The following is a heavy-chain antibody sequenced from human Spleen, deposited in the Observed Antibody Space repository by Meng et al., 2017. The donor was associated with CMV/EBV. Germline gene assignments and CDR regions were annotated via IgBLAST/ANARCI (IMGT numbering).Heavy chain of an antibody. CDR2: INHSGST. D-gene: IGHD1-26*01. CDR1: GGSFSGYY. Sequence: SETLSLTCAVYGGSFSGYYWSWIRQPPGRGLEWIGEINHSGSTNYNPSLKSRVTISVDTSKNQFSLKLSSVTAADTAVYYCARSEPFLDIWGQGTMVTVSS. V-gene: IGHV4-34*01. J-gene: IGHJ3*02. CDR3: ARSEPFLDI.